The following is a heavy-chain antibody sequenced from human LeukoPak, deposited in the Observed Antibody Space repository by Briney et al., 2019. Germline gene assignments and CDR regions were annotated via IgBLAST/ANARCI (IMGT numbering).Heavy chain of an antibody. J-gene: IGHJ4*02. CDR1: GFTFSSYG. D-gene: IGHD3-10*01. CDR2: IRYDGSNK. CDR3: ARDQGYYGSGSPWYFDY. V-gene: IGHV3-30*02. Sequence: GGSLRLSCAASGFTFSSYGMHWVRQAPGKGLEWVAFIRYDGSNKYYADSVKGRFTISRDNSKNTLYLQMNSLRAEDTAVYYCARDQGYYGSGSPWYFDYWGQGTLVTVSS.